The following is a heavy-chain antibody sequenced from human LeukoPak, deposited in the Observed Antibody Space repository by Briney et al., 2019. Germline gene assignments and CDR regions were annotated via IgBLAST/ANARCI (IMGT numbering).Heavy chain of an antibody. J-gene: IGHJ4*02. D-gene: IGHD5-18*01. CDR3: ARVLAWGYRRLAFDY. V-gene: IGHV4-34*01. CDR2: INHSGST. Sequence: SETLSLTCAVYGGSFSGYYWSWIRQPPGKGLGWIGEINHSGSTNYNPSLKSRVTISVDTSKNQFSLKLSSVTAADTAVYYCARVLAWGYRRLAFDYWGQGTLVTVSS. CDR1: GGSFSGYY.